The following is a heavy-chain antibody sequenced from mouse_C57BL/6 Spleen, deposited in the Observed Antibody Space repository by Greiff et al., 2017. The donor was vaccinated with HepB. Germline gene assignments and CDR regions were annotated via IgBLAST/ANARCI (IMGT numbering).Heavy chain of an antibody. V-gene: IGHV5-17*01. CDR1: GFTFSDYG. Sequence: VQLQQSGGGLVKPGGSLKLSCAASGFTFSDYGMHWVRQAPEKGLEWVAYISSGSSTIYYADTVKGRFTISRDNAKNTLFLQMTSLRSEDTAMYYCARKHYYGSSYEWYFDVWGTGTTVTVSS. D-gene: IGHD1-1*01. CDR3: ARKHYYGSSYEWYFDV. J-gene: IGHJ1*03. CDR2: ISSGSSTI.